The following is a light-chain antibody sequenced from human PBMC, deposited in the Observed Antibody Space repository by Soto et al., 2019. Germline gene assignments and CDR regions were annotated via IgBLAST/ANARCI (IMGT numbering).Light chain of an antibody. CDR3: QQYNNWPPYT. V-gene: IGKV3-15*01. Sequence: IVMTQSQATLSMSPGDRVTLSCMASQSVSSDLAWYQQRPGQAHRLLIYGASTRATGIPARFSGTGSGTEFTLTISSLQSEDFAFYYCQQYNNWPPYTFGQGTKVDIK. J-gene: IGKJ2*01. CDR2: GAS. CDR1: QSVSSD.